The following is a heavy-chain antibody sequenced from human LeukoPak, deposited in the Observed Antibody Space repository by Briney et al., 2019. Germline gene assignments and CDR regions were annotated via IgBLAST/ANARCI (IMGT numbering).Heavy chain of an antibody. CDR2: IYSGGST. Sequence: PGGSLRLSCAASGFTFSSYAMSWVRQAPGKGLEWVSVIYSGGSTYYADSVKGRFTISRDNSKNTLYLQMNSLRAEDTAVYYCARGAVAGSSWYHYYYMDVWGKGTTVTISS. CDR3: ARGAVAGSSWYHYYYMDV. V-gene: IGHV3-53*01. D-gene: IGHD6-13*01. CDR1: GFTFSSYA. J-gene: IGHJ6*03.